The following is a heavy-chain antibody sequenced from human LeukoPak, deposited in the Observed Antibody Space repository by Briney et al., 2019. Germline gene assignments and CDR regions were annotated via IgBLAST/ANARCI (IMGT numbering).Heavy chain of an antibody. D-gene: IGHD2-21*02. CDR3: ARGKIVVVTAIHDAFDI. CDR1: GGSISSSNW. CDR2: IYHSGST. J-gene: IGHJ3*02. Sequence: SGTLSLTCAVSGGSISSSNWWSWVRQPPGKGLEWIGEIYHSGSTNYNPSLKSRVTISVDKSKNQFSLKLSSVTAADTAVYYCARGKIVVVTAIHDAFDIWGQGTMVTVSS. V-gene: IGHV4-4*02.